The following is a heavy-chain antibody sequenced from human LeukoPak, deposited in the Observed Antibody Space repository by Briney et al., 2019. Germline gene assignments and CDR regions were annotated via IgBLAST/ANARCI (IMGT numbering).Heavy chain of an antibody. Sequence: SETLSLTCTVSGGSISSYYWSWIRQPPGKGLEWIGYIYYSGSTNYNPSLKSRVTMSVDTSKNQFSLKLSSVTAADTAVYYCARDREGFGYFDYWGQGTLVTVSS. J-gene: IGHJ4*02. V-gene: IGHV4-59*12. CDR2: IYYSGST. CDR3: ARDREGFGYFDY. CDR1: GGSISSYY. D-gene: IGHD3-10*01.